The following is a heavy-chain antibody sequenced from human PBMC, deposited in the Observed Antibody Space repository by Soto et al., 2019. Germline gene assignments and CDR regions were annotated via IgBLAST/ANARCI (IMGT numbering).Heavy chain of an antibody. CDR2: ISGSGKDT. CDR1: GFDLTYFR. D-gene: IGHD6-6*01. V-gene: IGHV3-21*01. J-gene: IGHJ6*02. Sequence: GGSLRLSCVASGFDLTYFRMNWVRQAPGKGLEWVASISGSGKDTFYRHSVKGRFAISRDSAGTSLFLRMDSVKVEDTAVYHCARVDLVAGSAFYCAMDVWGPETGVTVCS. CDR3: ARVDLVAGSAFYCAMDV.